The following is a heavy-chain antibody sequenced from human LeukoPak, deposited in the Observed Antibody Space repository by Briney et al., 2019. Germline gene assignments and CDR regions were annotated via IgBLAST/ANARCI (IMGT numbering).Heavy chain of an antibody. D-gene: IGHD2-8*01. CDR3: ARHRQYDADAFDI. Sequence: SETLSLTCTVSGGSLSSYYWTRIRQPPGKGLEWIGFISYSGNTKYNPSLKSRVTISGDTSKNQFSVKLFSVTAADTAVYYCARHRQYDADAFDIWGQGTMVTVSS. J-gene: IGHJ3*02. CDR2: ISYSGNT. CDR1: GGSLSSYY. V-gene: IGHV4-59*08.